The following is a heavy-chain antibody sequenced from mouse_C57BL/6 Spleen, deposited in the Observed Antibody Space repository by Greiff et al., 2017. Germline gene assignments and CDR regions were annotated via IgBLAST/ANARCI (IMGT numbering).Heavy chain of an antibody. Sequence: EVTLEESEGGLVPPGSSMKLSCTASGFTFSDYYMAWVRQVPEKGLEWVANINYDGSSTYYLDSLKSRFIISRDNAKNMLYLQMSSLKSEDTATYYCARDYYYGRSHWYFDVWGTGTTVTVSA. V-gene: IGHV5-16*01. CDR2: INYDGSST. J-gene: IGHJ1*03. CDR3: ARDYYYGRSHWYFDV. D-gene: IGHD1-1*01. CDR1: GFTFSDYY.